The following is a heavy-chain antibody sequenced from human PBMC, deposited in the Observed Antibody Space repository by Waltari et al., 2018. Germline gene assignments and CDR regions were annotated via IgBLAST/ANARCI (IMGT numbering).Heavy chain of an antibody. D-gene: IGHD5-12*01. J-gene: IGHJ3*01. CDR3: ATYIGASVGTAAFDV. Sequence: QLQLQESGPGLVQPSETLALTCSVPGGSITTNSHYWGWICQPPGQGLEWIGTISYNGATYSSPSLRGRLTLSRDTTMNQLSLKLGSVTAADTAVYYCATYIGASVGTAAFDVWGQGTMVTVSS. V-gene: IGHV4-39*01. CDR2: ISYNGAT. CDR1: GGSITTNSHY.